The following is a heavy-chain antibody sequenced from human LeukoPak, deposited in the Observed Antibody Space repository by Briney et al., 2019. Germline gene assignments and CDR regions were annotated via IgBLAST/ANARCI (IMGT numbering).Heavy chain of an antibody. V-gene: IGHV3-21*01. D-gene: IGHD6-13*01. CDR2: ISSSSSYI. CDR3: AREGVAAARDY. CDR1: GFTFSSYG. J-gene: IGHJ4*02. Sequence: GGSLRLSCAASGFTFSSYGMHWVRQAPGKGLEWVSSISSSSSYIYYADSVKGRFTISRDNAKNSLYLQMNSLRAEDTAVYYCAREGVAAARDYWGQGTLVTVSS.